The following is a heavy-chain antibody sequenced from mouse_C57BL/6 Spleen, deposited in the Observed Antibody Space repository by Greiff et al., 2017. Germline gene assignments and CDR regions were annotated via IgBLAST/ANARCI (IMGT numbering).Heavy chain of an antibody. Sequence: QVQLQQPGAELVKPGASVKLSCKASGYTFTSYWMHWVKPRPGQGLEWLGMIHPNSGSTNYNEKFKSTATLTVDKSSSTAYMPLSSLTSEDSAVYYCARSLYDYYAMDYWGQGTSVTVSS. J-gene: IGHJ4*01. D-gene: IGHD2-3*01. CDR3: ARSLYDYYAMDY. CDR2: IHPNSGST. CDR1: GYTFTSYW. V-gene: IGHV1-64*01.